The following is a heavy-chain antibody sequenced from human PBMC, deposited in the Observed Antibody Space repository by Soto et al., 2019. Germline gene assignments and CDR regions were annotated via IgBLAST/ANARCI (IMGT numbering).Heavy chain of an antibody. V-gene: IGHV4-31*03. J-gene: IGHJ6*03. D-gene: IGHD4-17*01. CDR1: GGSISSADYY. CDR3: AMNTVTYYYYMDV. Sequence: QVLLQESGPGLLKPSQTLSLTCTFSGGSISSADYYWSWIRQHPGKGLEWIGYIHYSGRTYYNPSLNRRVTISPDSSKSQVSLTLNSVTAADTAVNYCAMNTVTYYYYMDVWGKGTTVTVSS. CDR2: IHYSGRT.